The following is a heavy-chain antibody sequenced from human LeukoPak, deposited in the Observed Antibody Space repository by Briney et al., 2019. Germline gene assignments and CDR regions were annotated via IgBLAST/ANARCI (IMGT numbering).Heavy chain of an antibody. D-gene: IGHD3-10*01. V-gene: IGHV4-59*11. CDR1: GGSISSHF. J-gene: IGHJ4*02. CDR3: ARSYNSGSYYPYFFDY. CDR2: IYYTGST. Sequence: SETLSLTCTVSGGSISSHFWSCIRQPPGKGLEWIGSIYYTGSTNYNPSLKSRVTISVDTSNNRFSLRLSSLTAADTAVYYCARSYNSGSYYPYFFDYWGQGTLVTVSS.